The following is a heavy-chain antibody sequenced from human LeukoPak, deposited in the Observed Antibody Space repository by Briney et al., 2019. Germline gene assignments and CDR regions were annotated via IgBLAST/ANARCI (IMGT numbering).Heavy chain of an antibody. V-gene: IGHV1-18*01. Sequence: ASVKVSCKISGYRFTYNNDGIAWVRQAPGQGLEWMGWISGDDGNSNKAQKFHDRLTMTTDTSAATAYMELEKLISDDTAVYFCARAQYFWTGPNYHYYMDVWGKGTTVTVSS. J-gene: IGHJ6*03. D-gene: IGHD3/OR15-3a*01. CDR2: ISGDDGNS. CDR1: GYRFTYNNDG. CDR3: ARAQYFWTGPNYHYYMDV.